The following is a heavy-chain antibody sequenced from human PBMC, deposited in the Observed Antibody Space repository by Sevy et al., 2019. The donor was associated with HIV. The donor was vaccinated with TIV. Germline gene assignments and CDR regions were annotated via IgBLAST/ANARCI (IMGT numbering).Heavy chain of an antibody. D-gene: IGHD6-6*01. J-gene: IGHJ4*02. CDR1: GGSISSSSYY. CDR2: IYYSGST. V-gene: IGHV4-39*01. Sequence: SETLSLTCTVSGGSISSSSYYWGWIRQPPGKGLEWIGSIYYSGSTYYHPSLKSRVTISVDTSKNQFSLKLSSVTAADTAVYYCARIEYSSSAAIDYWGQGTLVTVSS. CDR3: ARIEYSSSAAIDY.